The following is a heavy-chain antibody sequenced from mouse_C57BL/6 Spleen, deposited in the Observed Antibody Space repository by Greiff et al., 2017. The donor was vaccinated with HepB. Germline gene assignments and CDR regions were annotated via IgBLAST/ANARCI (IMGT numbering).Heavy chain of an antibody. CDR2: ISDGGSYT. D-gene: IGHD1-1*01. V-gene: IGHV5-4*01. CDR3: ARERLTVVATDYFDY. Sequence: EVKLMESGGGLVKPGGSLKLSCAASGFTFSSYAMSWVRQTPEKRLEWVATISDGGSYTYYPDNVKGRFTISRDNAKNNLYLQMSHLKSEDTAMYYCARERLTVVATDYFDYWGQGTTLTVSS. CDR1: GFTFSSYA. J-gene: IGHJ2*01.